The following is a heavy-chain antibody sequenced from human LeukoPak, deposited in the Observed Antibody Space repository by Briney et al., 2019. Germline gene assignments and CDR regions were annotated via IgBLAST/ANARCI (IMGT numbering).Heavy chain of an antibody. CDR1: GFTFSIYA. Sequence: GGSLRLSCAASGFTFSIYAMSWVRQAPGKGPEWVSAISASDSRTYYADSVKGRFTISRDNSKNTLYLQMNSLRAEDTAVYYCAEGWLAETMVVTPYNYWGQGTLVTVSS. V-gene: IGHV3-23*01. CDR3: AEGWLAETMVVTPYNY. J-gene: IGHJ4*02. CDR2: ISASDSRT. D-gene: IGHD4-23*01.